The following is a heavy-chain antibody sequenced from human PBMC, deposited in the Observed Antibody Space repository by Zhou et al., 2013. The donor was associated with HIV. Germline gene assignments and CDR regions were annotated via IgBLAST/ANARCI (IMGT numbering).Heavy chain of an antibody. D-gene: IGHD4-17*01. CDR2: IIPILGIA. CDR3: ATTLDYGDYRFDY. V-gene: IGHV1-69*04. Sequence: QVQLVQSGAEVKKPGSSVKVSCKASGGTFSSYAISWVRQAPGQGLEWMGRIIPILGIANYAQKFQGRVTITADKSTSTAYMELSSLRSEDTAVYYCATTLDYGDYRFDYWGQGTLVTVSS. CDR1: GGTFSSYA. J-gene: IGHJ4*02.